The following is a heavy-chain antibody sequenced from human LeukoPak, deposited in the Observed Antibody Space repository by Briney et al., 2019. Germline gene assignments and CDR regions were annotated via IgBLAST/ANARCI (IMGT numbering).Heavy chain of an antibody. J-gene: IGHJ4*02. V-gene: IGHV3-21*01. D-gene: IGHD3-22*01. Sequence: GGSLRLSCAASGFSFSSYSMNWVRQAPGKGLEWVSSISSSSSYIYYADSVKGRLTISRDNAKNSLYLQMNSLRAEDTAVYYCARAFYYYDSSGGNSWGQGTLVTVSS. CDR3: ARAFYYYDSSGGNS. CDR2: ISSSSSYI. CDR1: GFSFSSYS.